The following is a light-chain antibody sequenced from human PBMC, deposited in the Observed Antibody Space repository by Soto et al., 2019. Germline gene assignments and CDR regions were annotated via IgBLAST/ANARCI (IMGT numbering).Light chain of an antibody. V-gene: IGLV2-11*01. CDR3: CSYAGSYTFV. CDR1: SSDVGGYNS. J-gene: IGLJ2*01. CDR2: DVS. Sequence: QSVLTQPRSVSGSPGQSVTISCTGTSSDVGGYNSVSWYQQHPGKAPKVMIYDVSKRPSGVPDRFSGSKSGNTASLTISGLQAEDEADYYCCSYAGSYTFVFGGGTQLTVL.